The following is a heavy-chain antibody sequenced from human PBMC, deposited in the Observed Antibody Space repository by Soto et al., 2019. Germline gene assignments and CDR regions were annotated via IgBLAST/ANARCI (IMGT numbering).Heavy chain of an antibody. Sequence: QLQLQESGSGLVKPSQTLSLTCAVSGGSISSGGYSWSWIRQPPGKGLEWIGYIDHSGSTYYNPSLKSRVTISVDRSKNQCSLKLSSVAAEDTAVYYCARTGGGDPNWFDPWGQGTLVTVSS. CDR3: ARTGGGDPNWFDP. CDR2: IDHSGST. J-gene: IGHJ5*02. V-gene: IGHV4-30-2*01. CDR1: GGSISSGGYS. D-gene: IGHD2-21*02.